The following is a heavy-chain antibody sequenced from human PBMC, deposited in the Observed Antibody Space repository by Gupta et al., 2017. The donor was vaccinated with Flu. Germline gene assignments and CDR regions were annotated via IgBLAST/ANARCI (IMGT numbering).Heavy chain of an antibody. CDR2: IKQDGSEK. CDR1: GFTFSSYW. Sequence: EVQLVESGGGLVQPGGSLRLSCAASGFTFSSYWMSWVRQAPGKGLEWVANIKQDGSEKYYVDSVKGRFTISRDNAKNSLYLQMNSLRAEDTAVYYCARDRVWFGELDAFDIWGQGTMVTVSS. D-gene: IGHD3-10*01. V-gene: IGHV3-7*04. J-gene: IGHJ3*02. CDR3: ARDRVWFGELDAFDI.